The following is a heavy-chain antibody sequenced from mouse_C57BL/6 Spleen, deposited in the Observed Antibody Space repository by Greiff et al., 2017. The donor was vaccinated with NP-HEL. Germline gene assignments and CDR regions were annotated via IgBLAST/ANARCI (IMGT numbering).Heavy chain of an antibody. CDR1: GYSITSGYY. J-gene: IGHJ1*03. CDR2: ISYDGSN. CDR3: ARDKSNYVDWYFDV. Sequence: EVKLQESGPGLVKPSQSLSLTCSVTGYSITSGYYWNWIRQFPGNKLEWMGYISYDGSNNYNPSLKNRISITRDTSKNQFFLKLNSVTTEDTATYYCARDKSNYVDWYFDVWGTGTTVTVSS. D-gene: IGHD2-5*01. V-gene: IGHV3-6*01.